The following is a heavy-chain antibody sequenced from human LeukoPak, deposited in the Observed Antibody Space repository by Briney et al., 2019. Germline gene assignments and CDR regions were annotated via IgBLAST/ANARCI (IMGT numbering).Heavy chain of an antibody. Sequence: GGSLRLPCAASGFTFSSYAVTWVRQAPGKGLEWVSGITGSGDTTFYADSVKGRFTISRDNSKNTLYLQMHSLRAEDTAVYYCVKDYSTIPAAANPLFDYWGQGALVTVSS. D-gene: IGHD6-13*01. CDR1: GFTFSSYA. CDR3: VKDYSTIPAAANPLFDY. CDR2: ITGSGDTT. V-gene: IGHV3-23*01. J-gene: IGHJ4*02.